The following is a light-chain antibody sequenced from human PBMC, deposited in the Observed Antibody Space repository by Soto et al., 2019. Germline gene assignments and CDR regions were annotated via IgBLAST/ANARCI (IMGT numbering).Light chain of an antibody. V-gene: IGKV1-5*03. J-gene: IGKJ4*01. Sequence: DKQLTQSPSTLSASIGDRVTITCRASRNVGDWLAWFQQKPGKAPKLLIYKASTLESGVPSRFRGTASGTEFTLNISSLQPDDYASYYCQEHGTYPLTFGEGTKVEIK. CDR3: QEHGTYPLT. CDR1: RNVGDW. CDR2: KAS.